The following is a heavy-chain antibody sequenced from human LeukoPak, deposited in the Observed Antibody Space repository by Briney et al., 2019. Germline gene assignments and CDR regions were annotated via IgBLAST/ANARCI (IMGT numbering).Heavy chain of an antibody. J-gene: IGHJ4*02. V-gene: IGHV3-74*01. CDR1: GFTFSSCW. CDR2: INPGGSSI. CDR3: ARSNQADDY. Sequence: GASLRLSCAASGFTFSSCWMHWVRQVPGKGLVWVARINPGGSSITYADSVKGRFTISRDNAKNTLYLQVDSLRAEDTGVYYCARSNQADDYWGQGTLVTVSS. D-gene: IGHD1-14*01.